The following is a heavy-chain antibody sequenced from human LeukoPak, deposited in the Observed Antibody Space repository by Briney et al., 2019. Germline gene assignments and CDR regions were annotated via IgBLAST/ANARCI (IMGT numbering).Heavy chain of an antibody. D-gene: IGHD3-16*02. CDR1: GFTFSSYG. Sequence: QSGGSLRLSCAASGFTFSSYGVHWVRQAPGKGLEWVAFIRYDGSNKYYADSVKGRLTISRDNSKNTLYLQMNSLRAEDTAVYYCAKDGYYDYVWGSYPAYYFDYWGQGTLVTVSS. V-gene: IGHV3-30*02. J-gene: IGHJ4*02. CDR2: IRYDGSNK. CDR3: AKDGYYDYVWGSYPAYYFDY.